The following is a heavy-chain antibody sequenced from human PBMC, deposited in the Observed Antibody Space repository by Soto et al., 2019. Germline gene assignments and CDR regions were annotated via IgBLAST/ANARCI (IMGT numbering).Heavy chain of an antibody. D-gene: IGHD3-10*01. V-gene: IGHV5-51*01. CDR1: GYSFTSYW. Sequence: PGESLKISCKGSGYSFTSYWIGWVRQMPGKGLEWMGIIYPGDSDTRYSPSFQGQVTISADKSISTAYLQWSSLKASDTAMYYCARLKGSGSYLPYYYYGMDVWGQGTTVTVS. CDR3: ARLKGSGSYLPYYYYGMDV. CDR2: IYPGDSDT. J-gene: IGHJ6*02.